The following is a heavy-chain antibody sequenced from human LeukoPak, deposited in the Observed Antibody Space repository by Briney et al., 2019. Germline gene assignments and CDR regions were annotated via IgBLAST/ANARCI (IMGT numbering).Heavy chain of an antibody. V-gene: IGHV4-59*01. CDR2: IYYSGIT. CDR1: SGSISIYY. CDR3: ARDYYYGSGSYWVDCFDP. Sequence: SETLSLTCTVSSGSISIYYWSWIRQPPGKGLEWIGYIYYSGITNYNPSLESRVTMSVDTSKNQFSLKLNSVSPADTAVFYCARDYYYGSGSYWVDCFDPWGQGTLVIVSS. J-gene: IGHJ5*02. D-gene: IGHD3-10*01.